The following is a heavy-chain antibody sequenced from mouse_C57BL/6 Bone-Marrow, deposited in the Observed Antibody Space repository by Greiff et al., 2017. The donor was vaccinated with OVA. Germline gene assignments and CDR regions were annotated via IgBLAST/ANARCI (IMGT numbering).Heavy chain of an antibody. Sequence: DVQLQESGPGLVKPSQSLSLTCSVTGYSITSGYYWNWIRQFPGNKLEWMGYISYDGSNNYNPSLKNRISITRDTSKNQFFLKLNSVTTEDTATYYCARDYDYDWGQGTTLTVSS. CDR2: ISYDGSN. V-gene: IGHV3-6*01. J-gene: IGHJ2*01. CDR1: GYSITSGYY. CDR3: ARDYDYD. D-gene: IGHD2-4*01.